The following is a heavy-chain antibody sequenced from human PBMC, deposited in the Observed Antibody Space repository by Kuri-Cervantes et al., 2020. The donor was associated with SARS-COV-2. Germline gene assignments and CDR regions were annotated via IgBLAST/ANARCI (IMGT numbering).Heavy chain of an antibody. D-gene: IGHD6-13*01. J-gene: IGHJ6*02. CDR3: ATWQQLVPCYGMDV. Sequence: ASVKVSCKASGYTFTSYYMHWVRQAPGQGLEWMGIINPSGGSTIYAQKFQGRVTMTEDTSTDTAYMELSSLRSEDTAVYYCATWQQLVPCYGMDVWGQGTTVTVSS. CDR1: GYTFTSYY. CDR2: INPSGGST. V-gene: IGHV1-46*01.